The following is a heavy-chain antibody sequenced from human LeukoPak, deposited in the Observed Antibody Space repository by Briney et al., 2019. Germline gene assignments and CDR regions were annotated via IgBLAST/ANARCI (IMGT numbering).Heavy chain of an antibody. CDR2: IYSGGST. J-gene: IGHJ5*02. V-gene: IGHV3-53*05. D-gene: IGHD3-22*01. Sequence: PGGTLGRSCSASRFTVSDNYMSWLRQAPGKGREGVSVIYSGGSTYYADSVEGRFTIFRDNSKNTLYLQRNRLRVEDTAFYYCARDDLLHRNSFDPWGQGTLVTVSS. CDR3: ARDDLLHRNSFDP. CDR1: RFTVSDNY.